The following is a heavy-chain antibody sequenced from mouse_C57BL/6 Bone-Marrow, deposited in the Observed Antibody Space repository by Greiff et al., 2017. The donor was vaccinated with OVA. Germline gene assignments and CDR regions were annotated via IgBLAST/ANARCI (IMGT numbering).Heavy chain of an antibody. J-gene: IGHJ2*01. V-gene: IGHV8-12*01. Sequence: QVTLKECGPGILQSSQTLSLTCSFSGFSLSTSGMGVSWIRQPSGKGLEWLAHIYWDDDKRYNPSLKSRLTISKDTSRNQVFLKITSVVTADTATYYCARRGSNYKPFDYWGQGTTLTVSS. D-gene: IGHD2-5*01. CDR1: GFSLSTSGMG. CDR3: ARRGSNYKPFDY. CDR2: IYWDDDK.